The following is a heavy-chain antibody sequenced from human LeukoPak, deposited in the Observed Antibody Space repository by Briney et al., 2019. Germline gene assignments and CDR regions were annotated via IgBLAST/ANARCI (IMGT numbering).Heavy chain of an antibody. CDR1: GGSISSSSYY. D-gene: IGHD6-13*01. V-gene: IGHV4-39*01. Sequence: PSETLSLTCTVSGGSISSSSYYWGWIRQPPGKGLEWIGSIYYSGSTYYNPSLKSRVTISVDTSKNQFSLKLSSVTAADTAVYYCARHELGSWLPYFDYWGQGTLVTVSS. J-gene: IGHJ4*02. CDR2: IYYSGST. CDR3: ARHELGSWLPYFDY.